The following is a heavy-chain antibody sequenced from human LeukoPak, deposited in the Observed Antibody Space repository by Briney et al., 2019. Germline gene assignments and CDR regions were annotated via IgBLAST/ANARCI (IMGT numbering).Heavy chain of an antibody. J-gene: IGHJ4*02. CDR2: NYSGGST. CDR1: GFTVSSNY. CDR3: ARDQRYCSSSSCPWEPFDY. V-gene: IGHV3-53*01. Sequence: GGSLRLSCAASGFTVSSNYMSWVRQAPGKGLEWVSVNYSGGSTYYADSVKGRFTISRHNSKNTLYLQMNSLRAEDTAVYYCARDQRYCSSSSCPWEPFDYWGQGTLVTVSS. D-gene: IGHD2-2*01.